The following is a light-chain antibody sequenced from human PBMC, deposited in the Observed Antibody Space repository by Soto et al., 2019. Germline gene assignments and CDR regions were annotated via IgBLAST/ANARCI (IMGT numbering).Light chain of an antibody. CDR3: TTWDSSLGSVV. CDR1: SYNIGGNY. CDR2: GNN. J-gene: IGLJ3*02. V-gene: IGLV1-51*01. Sequence: QSVLTQPPSVSAAPGQKVTISCSGSSYNIGGNYVSWYVQLPGTAPKFLIYGNNKRPSGIPDRFSGSKSGTSATLGITGLQTEDEAEYYCTTWDSSLGSVVFGGGTKVTVL.